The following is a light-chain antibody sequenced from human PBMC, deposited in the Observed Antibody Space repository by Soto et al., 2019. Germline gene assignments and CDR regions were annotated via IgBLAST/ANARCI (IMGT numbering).Light chain of an antibody. CDR1: SSDVGNYNL. J-gene: IGLJ2*01. CDR3: CSAANGPSAVV. V-gene: IGLV2-23*02. CDR2: EVT. Sequence: QSALTQPASVSGSPGQSITISCTETSSDVGNYNLVSWYQHHPGTAPKLMVYEVTKRPSGVSSRFSGSKSGNTASLTISGLLAEDEADYYCCSAANGPSAVVFGGGTKLTVL.